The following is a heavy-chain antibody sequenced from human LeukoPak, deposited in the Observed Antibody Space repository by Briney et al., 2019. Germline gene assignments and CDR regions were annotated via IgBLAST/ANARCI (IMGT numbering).Heavy chain of an antibody. J-gene: IGHJ4*02. CDR1: GFTFSSYE. Sequence: PGGSLRLSCAASGFTFSSYEMNWVRQAPGKGLEWVSYISSSGSTIYYADSVKGRFTISRDNTKNSLYLRMSSLRAEDMAFYYCAKGFSSSCYGGNLDYWGQGTLVAVSS. CDR2: ISSSGSTI. CDR3: AKGFSSSCYGGNLDY. D-gene: IGHD2-2*01. V-gene: IGHV3-48*03.